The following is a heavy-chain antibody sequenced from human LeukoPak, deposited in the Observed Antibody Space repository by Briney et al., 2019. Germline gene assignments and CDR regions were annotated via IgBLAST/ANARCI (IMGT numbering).Heavy chain of an antibody. CDR1: GFTFSSYS. CDR3: ARDYGELLLDY. V-gene: IGHV3-21*01. D-gene: IGHD1-26*01. Sequence: PGGSLRLSCATSGFTFSSYSMNWVRQAPGKGLEWVSSISSSSSYIYYADSVKGRFTISRDNSKNTLYLQMNSLRAEDTAVYYCARDYGELLLDYWGQGTLVTVSS. J-gene: IGHJ4*02. CDR2: ISSSSSYI.